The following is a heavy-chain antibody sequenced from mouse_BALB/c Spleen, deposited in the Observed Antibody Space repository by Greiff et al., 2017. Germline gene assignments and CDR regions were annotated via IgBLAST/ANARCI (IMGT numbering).Heavy chain of an antibody. CDR2: ISYDGSN. V-gene: IGHV3-6*02. J-gene: IGHJ3*01. Sequence: DVQLQESGPGLVKPSQSLSLTCSVTGYSITSGYYWNWIRQFPGNKLEWMGYISYDGSNNYNPSLKNRISITRDTSKNQFFLKLNSVTTEDTATYYCAREGYGYPFAYWGQGTLVTVSA. CDR1: GYSITSGYY. CDR3: AREGYGYPFAY. D-gene: IGHD2-2*01.